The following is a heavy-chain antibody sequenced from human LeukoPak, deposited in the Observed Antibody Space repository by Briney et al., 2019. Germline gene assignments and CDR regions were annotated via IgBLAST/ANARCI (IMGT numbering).Heavy chain of an antibody. CDR2: INPNSGGT. CDR1: GYTFTGYY. J-gene: IGHJ4*02. D-gene: IGHD7-27*01. V-gene: IGHV1-2*02. CDR3: ARHRLNWGYFDY. Sequence: ASVKVSCKASGYTFTGYYMHWVRQAPGQGLEWIGWINPNSGGTNYAQKFQGRVTMTRDTSISTAYMELSRLRSDDTAVYYCARHRLNWGYFDYWGQGTLVTVSS.